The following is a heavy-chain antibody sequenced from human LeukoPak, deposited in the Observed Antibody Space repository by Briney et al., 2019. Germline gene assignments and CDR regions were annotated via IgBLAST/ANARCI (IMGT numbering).Heavy chain of an antibody. D-gene: IGHD3-22*01. Sequence: PGRSLRLSCAASGFTFSSYGMHWVRQAPGKGLEWVAVIWYDGSNKYYADSMKGRFTISRDNSKNTLYLQMNSLRAEDTAVYYCARDRTYYYDSSGYYYPTYWGQGTLVTVSS. CDR2: IWYDGSNK. V-gene: IGHV3-33*01. J-gene: IGHJ4*02. CDR1: GFTFSSYG. CDR3: ARDRTYYYDSSGYYYPTY.